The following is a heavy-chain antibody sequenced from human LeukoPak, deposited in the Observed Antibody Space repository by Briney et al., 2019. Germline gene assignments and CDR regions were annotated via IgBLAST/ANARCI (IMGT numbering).Heavy chain of an antibody. Sequence: SETLSXTCTVSGGSISSYYWSWXXQPPGKGLEWIGYIYYSGSTNYNPSLKSRVTISVDTSKNQFSLKLSSVTAADTAVXXCAREHSYGPTDYWGQGTLVTVSS. J-gene: IGHJ4*02. CDR2: IYYSGST. CDR1: GGSISSYY. V-gene: IGHV4-59*01. CDR3: AREHSYGPTDY. D-gene: IGHD5-18*01.